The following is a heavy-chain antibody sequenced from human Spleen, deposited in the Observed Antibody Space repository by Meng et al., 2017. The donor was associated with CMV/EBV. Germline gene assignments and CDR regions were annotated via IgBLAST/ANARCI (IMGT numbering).Heavy chain of an antibody. Sequence: GGSLRLSCAASEFTFSNFAMSWVRQAPGRGLAWVSAITASGGSTYYADSVKGRFTISRDNSKHTLYLQMSSLRAGDTALYYCAKAFSASWYREYYDDWGQGTLVTVSS. CDR3: AKAFSASWYREYYDD. V-gene: IGHV3-23*01. J-gene: IGHJ4*02. CDR1: EFTFSNFA. CDR2: ITASGGST. D-gene: IGHD1-26*01.